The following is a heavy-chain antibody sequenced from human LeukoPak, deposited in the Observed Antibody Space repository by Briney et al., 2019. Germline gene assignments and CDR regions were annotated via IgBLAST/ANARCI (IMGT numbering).Heavy chain of an antibody. V-gene: IGHV4-39*01. Sequence: SETLSLTCTVSGGSISSSSYYWGWIRQPPGKGLEWIGSIYYTGSTYYNPSLKSRVTMSVDTSKNQFSLKLSSVTAADTAVYYCARHGYYDILTGYPPLNWFDPWGQGTLVTVSS. CDR1: GGSISSSSYY. D-gene: IGHD3-9*01. J-gene: IGHJ5*02. CDR2: IYYTGST. CDR3: ARHGYYDILTGYPPLNWFDP.